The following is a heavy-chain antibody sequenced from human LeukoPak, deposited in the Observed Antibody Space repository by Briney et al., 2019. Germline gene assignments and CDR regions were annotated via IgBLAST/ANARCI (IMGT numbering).Heavy chain of an antibody. V-gene: IGHV3-33*01. CDR2: IWYDGSNK. CDR3: ARDAMYIDY. CDR1: GFTFSSYG. D-gene: IGHD1-14*01. J-gene: IGHJ4*02. Sequence: PGRSLRLSCAASGFTFSSYGMHWVRQAPGKGVEWVAVIWYDGSNKYYADSVKGRFTISRDNSKNTLYLQMNSLRAEDTAVYYCARDAMYIDYWGQGTLVTVSS.